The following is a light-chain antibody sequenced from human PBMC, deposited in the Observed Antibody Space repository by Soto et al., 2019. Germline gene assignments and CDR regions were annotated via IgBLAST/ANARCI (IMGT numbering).Light chain of an antibody. CDR1: SSNIGAGYD. CDR2: NNN. Sequence: QSVLTQPPSVSGAPGQRVTISCTGSSSNIGAGYDVHWYQQLPRTAPKLLIYNNNNRPSGVPDRFSGSKSGTSASLAITGLQAEDEADYYCQSYDSSLSGSVFGGGTKVTVL. V-gene: IGLV1-40*01. CDR3: QSYDSSLSGSV. J-gene: IGLJ2*01.